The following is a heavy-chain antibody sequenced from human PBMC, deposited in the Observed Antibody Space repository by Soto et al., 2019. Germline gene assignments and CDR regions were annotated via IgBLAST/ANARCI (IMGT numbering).Heavy chain of an antibody. Sequence: SETLSLTCTVSGGSISSYYWSWIRQPPGKGLEWIGYIYYSGSTNYNPSLRSRVTISVDTSKNQFSLKLSSVTTADTAVYYCAIGPRGDWGYDSSGYYFDYWGQGTLGTVSS. CDR3: AIGPRGDWGYDSSGYYFDY. CDR2: IYYSGST. J-gene: IGHJ4*02. CDR1: GGSISSYY. V-gene: IGHV4-59*01. D-gene: IGHD3-22*01.